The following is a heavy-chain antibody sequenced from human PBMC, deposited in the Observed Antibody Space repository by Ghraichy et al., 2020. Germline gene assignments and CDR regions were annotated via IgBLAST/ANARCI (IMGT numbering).Heavy chain of an antibody. CDR1: GFTFSNYA. V-gene: IGHV3-23*01. D-gene: IGHD2-21*02. J-gene: IGHJ4*02. CDR3: AKGSQVTYFDY. CDR2: IAGTGGTT. Sequence: GGSLSLSCAASGFTFSNYALSWVRQAPGKGLEWVSGIAGTGGTTYYADSVKGRFTISRDNSKNTLYLQMNSLRAEDTAVYYCAKGSQVTYFDYWGQGTLVTVSS.